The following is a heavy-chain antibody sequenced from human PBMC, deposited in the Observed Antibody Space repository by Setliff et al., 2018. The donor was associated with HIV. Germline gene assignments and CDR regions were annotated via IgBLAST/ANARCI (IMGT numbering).Heavy chain of an antibody. V-gene: IGHV1-18*01. D-gene: IGHD1-1*01. CDR1: GYTFTSYG. Sequence: ASVKVSCKASGYTFTSYGISWVRQAPGQGLEWMGWISAYNGNTNYAQKLQGRVTMTTDSSTSTAYMELRSLRSDDTAVYYCARRARESTALHSDWNDVLFFDYWGQGTLVTVSS. CDR3: ARRARESTALHSDWNDVLFFDY. CDR2: ISAYNGNT. J-gene: IGHJ4*02.